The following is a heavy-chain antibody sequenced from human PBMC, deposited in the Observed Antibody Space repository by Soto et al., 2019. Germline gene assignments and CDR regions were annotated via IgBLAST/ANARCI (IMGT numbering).Heavy chain of an antibody. V-gene: IGHV3-30-3*01. Sequence: GGSLRLSCAASGFTFSSYAMHWVRQAPGKGLEWVAVISYDGSNKYYADSVKGRFTISRDNSKNTLYLQMNSLRAEDTAVYYCARDRLLWFGELSLENWFDPWGQGTLVTVSS. CDR2: ISYDGSNK. D-gene: IGHD3-10*01. J-gene: IGHJ5*02. CDR3: ARDRLLWFGELSLENWFDP. CDR1: GFTFSSYA.